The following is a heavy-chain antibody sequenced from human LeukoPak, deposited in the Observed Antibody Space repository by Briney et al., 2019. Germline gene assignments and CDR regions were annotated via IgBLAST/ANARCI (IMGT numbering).Heavy chain of an antibody. CDR1: GFTFSSYA. CDR2: ISYDGSNK. Sequence: GGSLRLSCAASGFTFSSYAMSWVRQAPGKGLEWVAVISYDGSNKYYADSVKGRFTISRDKSKNTLYLQMNSLRADDTAVYYCAKDCGGDCYSIDYWGQGTLVTVSS. CDR3: AKDCGGDCYSIDY. J-gene: IGHJ4*02. V-gene: IGHV3-30*18. D-gene: IGHD2-21*02.